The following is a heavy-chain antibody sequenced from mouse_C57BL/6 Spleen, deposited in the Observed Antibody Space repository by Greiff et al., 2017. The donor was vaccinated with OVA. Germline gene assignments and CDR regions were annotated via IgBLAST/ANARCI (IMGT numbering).Heavy chain of an antibody. J-gene: IGHJ3*01. CDR2: ISSGSSTI. CDR1: GFTFSDYG. CDR3: ARGNSNWDWAWFAY. Sequence: EVHLVESGGGLVKPGGSLKLSCAASGFTFSDYGMHWVRQAPEKGLEWVAYISSGSSTIYYADTVKGRFTISRDNAKNTLFLQMTSLRSEDTAMYYCARGNSNWDWAWFAYWGQGTLVTVSA. V-gene: IGHV5-17*01. D-gene: IGHD4-1*01.